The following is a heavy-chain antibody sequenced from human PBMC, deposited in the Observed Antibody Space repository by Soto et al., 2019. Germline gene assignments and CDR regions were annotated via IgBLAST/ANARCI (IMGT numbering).Heavy chain of an antibody. V-gene: IGHV1-58*01. Sequence: ASVKVSCKASGFTFTSSAVQWVRQARGQRLEWIGWIVVGSGNTNYAQKFQERVTITRDMSTSTAYMELSSLRSEDTAVYYCAADAPAGSSGYSLQFDYWGQGTLVTVSS. CDR3: AADAPAGSSGYSLQFDY. CDR1: GFTFTSSA. J-gene: IGHJ4*02. CDR2: IVVGSGNT. D-gene: IGHD3-22*01.